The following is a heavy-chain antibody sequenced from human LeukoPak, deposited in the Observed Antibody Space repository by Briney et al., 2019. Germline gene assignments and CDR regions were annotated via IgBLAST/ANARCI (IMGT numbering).Heavy chain of an antibody. CDR3: ARETRETKLANYFYESSGFSNIDY. CDR2: ISDSGGST. Sequence: GGSLRLSCATSGFTFSVYAMSWVRQAPGKGLEWVSTISDSGGSTYSADSVKGRFTISRDNSKNTLYLQVSSLTAEDTAVYYCARETRETKLANYFYESSGFSNIDYWGQGALVTVSS. D-gene: IGHD3-22*01. J-gene: IGHJ4*02. V-gene: IGHV3-23*01. CDR1: GFTFSVYA.